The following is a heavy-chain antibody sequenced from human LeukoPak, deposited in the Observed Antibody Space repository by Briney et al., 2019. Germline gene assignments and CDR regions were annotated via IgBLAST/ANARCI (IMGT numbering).Heavy chain of an antibody. D-gene: IGHD6-13*01. Sequence: GGSLRLSCAASGFTFSSYWMHWVRQAPGKGLVWVSRINSDGSSTSYADSVKGRFTISRDNAKNTLYLQMNSLRAEDTAVYYCARAGYSSSWYCYYYYMDVWGKGTTVTVSS. CDR2: INSDGSST. J-gene: IGHJ6*03. CDR3: ARAGYSSSWYCYYYYMDV. V-gene: IGHV3-74*01. CDR1: GFTFSSYW.